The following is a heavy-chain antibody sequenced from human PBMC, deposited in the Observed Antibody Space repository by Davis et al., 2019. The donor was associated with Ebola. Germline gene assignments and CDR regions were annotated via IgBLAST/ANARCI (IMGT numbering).Heavy chain of an antibody. Sequence: GESLKISCAASGFTFSSYAMSWVRQAPGKGLEWVSAIRDSGGRIYYADSVKGRFTISRDNSKNTLYLQMNSLRAEDTAVYYCAKEPYSGSYYPGNWFDPWGQGTLVTVSS. D-gene: IGHD1-26*01. CDR1: GFTFSSYA. CDR3: AKEPYSGSYYPGNWFDP. V-gene: IGHV3-23*01. J-gene: IGHJ5*02. CDR2: IRDSGGRI.